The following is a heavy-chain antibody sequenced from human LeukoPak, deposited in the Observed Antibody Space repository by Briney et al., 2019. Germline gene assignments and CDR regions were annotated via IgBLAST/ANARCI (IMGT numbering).Heavy chain of an antibody. V-gene: IGHV3-21*01. J-gene: IGHJ3*02. CDR2: ISSSSSYI. CDR3: ARRRDGYNLLFDAFDI. Sequence: GGSLRLSCAASGFTFSSYSMNWVRQAPGKGLEWVSSISSSSSYIYYADSVKGRFTISRDNAKNSLYLQMNSLRAEDTAVYYCARRRDGYNLLFDAFDIWGQGTMVTVSS. CDR1: GFTFSSYS. D-gene: IGHD5-24*01.